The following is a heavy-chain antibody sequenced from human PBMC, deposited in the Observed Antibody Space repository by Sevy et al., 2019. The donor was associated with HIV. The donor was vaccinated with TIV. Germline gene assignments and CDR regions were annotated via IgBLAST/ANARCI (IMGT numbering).Heavy chain of an antibody. D-gene: IGHD3-3*01. Sequence: GGSLRLSCAASGFTFDSYAMHWVRQVAGMGLEWVSTISGSGYATYYADSVKGRFIISRDTSRNTLYLQMNSLRVEDSAVYFCAKDRVTVFGVVVTFDSWGQGTLVTVSS. J-gene: IGHJ4*02. CDR3: AKDRVTVFGVVVTFDS. CDR2: ISGSGYAT. CDR1: GFTFDSYA. V-gene: IGHV3-23*01.